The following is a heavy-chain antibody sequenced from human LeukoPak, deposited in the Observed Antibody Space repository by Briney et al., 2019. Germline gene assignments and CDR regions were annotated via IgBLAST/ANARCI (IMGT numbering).Heavy chain of an antibody. CDR3: ARGPYSGSYDYPYGMDV. D-gene: IGHD1-26*01. V-gene: IGHV1-69*01. CDR2: IIPIFGTA. CDR1: GGTFSSYA. J-gene: IGHJ6*02. Sequence: SVKVSCKASGGTFSSYAISWVRQAPGQGLEWMGGIIPIFGTANYAQKFQGRVTITADESTSTAYMELSSLRSEDTAVYYCARGPYSGSYDYPYGMDVWGQGTTVTVSS.